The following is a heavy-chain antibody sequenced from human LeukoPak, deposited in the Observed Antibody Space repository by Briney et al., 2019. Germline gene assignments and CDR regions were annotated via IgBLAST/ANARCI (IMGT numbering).Heavy chain of an antibody. CDR2: ISAYNGNT. CDR3: ARDRLLWFGELSGDFDY. CDR1: GYTFTSYG. Sequence: GASVKVSCKASGYTFTSYGISWVRQAPGQGLEWMGWISAYNGNTNYAQKLQGRVTMTTDTSTSTAYMELRSLRSDDTAVYYCARDRLLWFGELSGDFDYWGQGTLVTVSS. V-gene: IGHV1-18*01. J-gene: IGHJ4*02. D-gene: IGHD3-10*01.